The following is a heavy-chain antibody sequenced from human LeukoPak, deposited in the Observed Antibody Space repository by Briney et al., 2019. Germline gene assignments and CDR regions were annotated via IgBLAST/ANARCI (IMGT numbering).Heavy chain of an antibody. CDR3: ARSPHILTGENFDY. CDR1: GYSFTAYY. CDR2: INPSSGGT. D-gene: IGHD3-9*01. Sequence: ASVKVSCKASGYSFTAYYMHWVRQAPGQGLEWMGWINPSSGGTNYAQKFQGRVTMTRDTSITTAYMEMSRLRSDDTALYYCARSPHILTGENFDYWGQGTLVTVSS. V-gene: IGHV1-2*02. J-gene: IGHJ4*02.